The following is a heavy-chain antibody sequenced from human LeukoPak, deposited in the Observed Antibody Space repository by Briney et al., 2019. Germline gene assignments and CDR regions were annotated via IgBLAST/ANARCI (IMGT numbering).Heavy chain of an antibody. D-gene: IGHD1-7*01. Sequence: GGSLRLSCAASGFTVSSDYMSWVRQAPGKGLEWVSIVYSDGTTYYADSVKGRFSVSRDISKNTMSVQMNGLRPEDTAVYYCARVNYTGGFDYWGQGTLVTVSS. J-gene: IGHJ4*02. V-gene: IGHV3-66*02. CDR2: VYSDGTT. CDR3: ARVNYTGGFDY. CDR1: GFTVSSDY.